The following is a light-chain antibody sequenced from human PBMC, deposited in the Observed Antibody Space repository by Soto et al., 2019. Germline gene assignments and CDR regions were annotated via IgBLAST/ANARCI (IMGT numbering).Light chain of an antibody. CDR1: QSISNNY. CDR2: RVY. CDR3: QQHGSSPWT. V-gene: IGKV3-20*01. J-gene: IGKJ1*01. Sequence: EIVLTQFPGTVSLSPGERATLSCRASQSISNNYLTWYQQKPGQAPRLLIYRVYNRATGIPDRFSGSGSGTAFTLTISRLEPEDFAVYFCQQHGSSPWTFGQGTKVEIK.